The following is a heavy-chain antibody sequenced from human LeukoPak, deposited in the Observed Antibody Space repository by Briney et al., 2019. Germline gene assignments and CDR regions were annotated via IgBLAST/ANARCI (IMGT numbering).Heavy chain of an antibody. J-gene: IGHJ6*02. D-gene: IGHD2-2*01. V-gene: IGHV3-9*01. CDR1: GFALEDYV. CDR3: ARDFCTGCNYYFYGMDV. Sequence: GGPLRLSCTASGFALEDYVMHWVRQTPGGGLEGVSGISRDSANIGYADSGKGRLTISRDNDKNSLYLQMNSLTTEDTALYYCARDFCTGCNYYFYGMDVWGRGTTVTVSS. CDR2: ISRDSANI.